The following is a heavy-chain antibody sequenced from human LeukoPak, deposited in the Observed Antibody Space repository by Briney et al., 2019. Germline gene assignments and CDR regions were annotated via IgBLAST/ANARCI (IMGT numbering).Heavy chain of an antibody. CDR3: AVAAVVVVVPAVDV. V-gene: IGHV3-66*01. Sequence: GGSLRLSCAASGFSVSVNYMTWVRQAPGKGLEWGSVIYSGGRTNYADSVKDRFTISRDNSKNTLYLQMNSLRAEDTAVYYCAVAAVVVVVPAVDVWGLGTTVTVSS. J-gene: IGHJ6*02. D-gene: IGHD2-2*01. CDR2: IYSGGRT. CDR1: GFSVSVNY.